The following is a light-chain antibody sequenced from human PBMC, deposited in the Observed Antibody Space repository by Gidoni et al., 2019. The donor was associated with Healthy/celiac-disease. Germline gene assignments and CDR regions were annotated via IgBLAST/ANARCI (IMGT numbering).Light chain of an antibody. V-gene: IGKV3-15*01. CDR3: QQYNNWPIT. J-gene: IGKJ5*01. CDR2: GAS. CDR1: QSVSSN. Sequence: EIVMPQSPATLSVSPGERATLSCRASQSVSSNLAWDQQKPGQAPRLLIYGASTRATGIPARFSGSGSGTEFTLTIRSLQSEDFAVYYCQQYNNWPITFGQGTRLEIK.